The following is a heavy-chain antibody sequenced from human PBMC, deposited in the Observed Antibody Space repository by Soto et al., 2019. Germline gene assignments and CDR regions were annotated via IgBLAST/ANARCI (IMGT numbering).Heavy chain of an antibody. CDR1: GFTFSSYA. CDR3: AKALLITMIEVAAGVDY. J-gene: IGHJ4*02. V-gene: IGHV3-23*01. Sequence: GGSLRLSCAAFGFTFSSYAMSWVRQAPGKGLEWVSAISGSGGSTYYADSVKGRFTISRDNSKNTLYLQMNSLRAEDTAVYYCAKALLITMIEVAAGVDYCGQGTLVTGSS. D-gene: IGHD3-22*01. CDR2: ISGSGGST.